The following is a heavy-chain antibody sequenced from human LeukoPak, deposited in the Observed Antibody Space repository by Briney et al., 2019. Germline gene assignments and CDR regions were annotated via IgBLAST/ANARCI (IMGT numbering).Heavy chain of an antibody. J-gene: IGHJ4*02. CDR1: GYIFTTYR. V-gene: IGHV1-46*01. CDR3: ARDPSAWAAWDY. CDR2: INPNNGGT. D-gene: IGHD6-19*01. Sequence: ASVKVSCKASGYIFTTYRIHWVRQAPGQGLEWMGIINPNNGGTTYAQKFQGRVTMSRDTSTSIVYMELSSLPSEDTALYYCARDPSAWAAWDYWGQGTLVTVSS.